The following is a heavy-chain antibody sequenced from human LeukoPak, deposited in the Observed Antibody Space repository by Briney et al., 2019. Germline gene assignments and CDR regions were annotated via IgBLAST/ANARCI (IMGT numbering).Heavy chain of an antibody. CDR2: IYYSGST. D-gene: IGHD3-10*01. CDR1: GGSISSYY. J-gene: IGHJ5*02. Sequence: SQTLSLTCTVSGGSISSYYWSWIRQPPGKGLEWIGYIYYSGSTNYNPSLKSRVTISVDTSKNQFSLKPSSVTAADTAVYYCARLGAWFDPWGQGTLVTVSS. V-gene: IGHV4-59*01. CDR3: ARLGAWFDP.